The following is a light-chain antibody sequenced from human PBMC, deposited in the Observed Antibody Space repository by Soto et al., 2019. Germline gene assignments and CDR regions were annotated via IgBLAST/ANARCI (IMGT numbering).Light chain of an antibody. CDR1: QSVSSATY. Sequence: EIVLTQSPGTLSLSPGERATLSCRASQSVSSATYLAWYQQKPGQPPRLLIYGASSRAADIPDRFSGSGSGTDVTLTISRLEPEDFAVYFCQQYGDSPLTFGGGTRVETK. J-gene: IGKJ4*01. V-gene: IGKV3-20*01. CDR3: QQYGDSPLT. CDR2: GAS.